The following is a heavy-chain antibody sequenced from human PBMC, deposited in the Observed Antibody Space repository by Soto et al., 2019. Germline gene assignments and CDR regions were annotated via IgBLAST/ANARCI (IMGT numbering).Heavy chain of an antibody. J-gene: IGHJ4*02. CDR2: IYRTGST. CDR1: GGSFTSNNL. D-gene: IGHD1-7*01. V-gene: IGHV4-4*02. Sequence: PSETLSLTCAVSGGSFTSNNLSICVRQPPGQGLEWIEEIYRTGSTNYNPSLKSRVTISHDKSENQFSLKVTSLTAADTADYYCAIRDRGTSVDYWGQGTLVTVYS. CDR3: AIRDRGTSVDY.